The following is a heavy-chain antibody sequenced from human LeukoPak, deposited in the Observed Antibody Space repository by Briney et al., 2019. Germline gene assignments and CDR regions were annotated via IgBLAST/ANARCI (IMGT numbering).Heavy chain of an antibody. CDR1: GFTFSGCG. CDR2: IQYDGNNN. J-gene: IGHJ4*02. V-gene: IGHV3-30*02. D-gene: IGHD6-19*01. Sequence: PGGSLRLSCAASGFTFSGCGMYWVRQAPGKGLEWVAFIQYDGNNNYYTDSVKGRFTISRDNAKNSLYLHMDSLRAEDTAVYYCARGAYSSGWAYFDHWGQGTLVTVSS. CDR3: ARGAYSSGWAYFDH.